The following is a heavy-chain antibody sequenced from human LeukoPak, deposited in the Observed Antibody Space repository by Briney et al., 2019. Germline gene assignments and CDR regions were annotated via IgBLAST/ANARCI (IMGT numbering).Heavy chain of an antibody. D-gene: IGHD6-19*01. J-gene: IGHJ4*02. CDR2: IYHSGST. CDR1: GGSISSGGYY. Sequence: SETLSLTCTVSGGSISSGGYYWSWIRQPPGKGLEWIGYIYHSGSTYYNPSLKSRVTISVDRSKNQFSLKLSSVTAADTAVYYCARDRGPGDSSGFDYWGQGTLDTVSS. V-gene: IGHV4-30-2*01. CDR3: ARDRGPGDSSGFDY.